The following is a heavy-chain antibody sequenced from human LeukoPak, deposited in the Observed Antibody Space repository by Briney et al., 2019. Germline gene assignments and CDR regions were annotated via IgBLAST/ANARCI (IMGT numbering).Heavy chain of an antibody. Sequence: PGGSLRLSCAASGFTFSSYGMHWVRQAPGKGLEWVAVISYGGSNKYYADSVKGRFTISRDNSRNTLYLQMNSLKTEDTAVYYCAKDYGSSGYDYWGQGTLVTVSS. CDR1: GFTFSSYG. CDR3: AKDYGSSGYDY. D-gene: IGHD3-22*01. V-gene: IGHV3-30*18. CDR2: ISYGGSNK. J-gene: IGHJ4*02.